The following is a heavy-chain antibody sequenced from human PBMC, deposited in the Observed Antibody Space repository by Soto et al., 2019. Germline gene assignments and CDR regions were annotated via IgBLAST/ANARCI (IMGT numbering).Heavy chain of an antibody. CDR2: IYPGDSET. CDR1: GYNFTTFW. CDR3: ARSGLPGASYFDS. V-gene: IGHV5-51*01. J-gene: IGHJ4*02. D-gene: IGHD3-9*01. Sequence: ESLNISCKGSGYNFTTFWIGWVRQMPGKGLEWMGIIYPGDSETKYSPDFEGQVTISADRSTNTAYLQWRSLRASDTAMYYCARSGLPGASYFDSWGLGTMVT.